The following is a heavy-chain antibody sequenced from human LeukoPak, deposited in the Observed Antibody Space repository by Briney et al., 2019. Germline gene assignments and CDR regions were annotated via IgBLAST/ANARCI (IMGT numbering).Heavy chain of an antibody. CDR2: IIPIFGTA. CDR1: GGTFSSYA. J-gene: IGHJ5*02. V-gene: IGHV1-69*06. D-gene: IGHD3-9*01. CDR3: ARVLRYFDWSGWFDP. Sequence: SVKVSCKASGGTFSSYAIGWVRQAPGQGLEWMGGIIPIFGTANYAQKFQGRVTITADKSTSTAYMELSSLRSEDTAVYYCARVLRYFDWSGWFDPWGQGTLVTVSS.